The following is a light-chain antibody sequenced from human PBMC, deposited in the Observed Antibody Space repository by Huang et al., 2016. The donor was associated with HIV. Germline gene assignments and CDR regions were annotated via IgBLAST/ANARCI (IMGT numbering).Light chain of an antibody. Sequence: DIQMTQSPSFVSASVGDRVTITCRASQRIITHLSWYQQKPGKAPNLLIYAASNLESGVPSRFSGSGSGTDFSLTSSSLQPSDFATYFCQQTYSSPFTFGPGTTVDIK. CDR1: QRIITH. CDR2: AAS. V-gene: IGKV1-39*01. J-gene: IGKJ3*01. CDR3: QQTYSSPFT.